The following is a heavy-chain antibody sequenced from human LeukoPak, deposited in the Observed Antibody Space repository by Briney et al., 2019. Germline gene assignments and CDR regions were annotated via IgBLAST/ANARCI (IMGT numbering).Heavy chain of an antibody. D-gene: IGHD3-22*01. Sequence: SETLSLTCAVSGGSISSSNWWSWVRQPPGKGLEWIGEIDHSGSTYYNPSLKSRVTISVDKSKNQFSLKLSSVTAADTAVYYCARGSYYDSSGYYYALTYWGQGTLVTVSS. CDR1: GGSISSSNW. CDR3: ARGSYYDSSGYYYALTY. CDR2: IDHSGST. J-gene: IGHJ4*02. V-gene: IGHV4-4*02.